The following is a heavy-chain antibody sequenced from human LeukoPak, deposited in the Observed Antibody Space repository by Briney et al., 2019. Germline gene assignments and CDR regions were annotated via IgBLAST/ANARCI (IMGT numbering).Heavy chain of an antibody. CDR1: GFTFSSYS. CDR2: ISSSSSYI. V-gene: IGHV3-21*01. CDR3: ARGGPKVTLVGATPLDY. Sequence: GGSLRLSCAASGFTFSSYSMNWVRQAPGKGLEWVSSISSSSSYIYYADSVKGRFTISRDNAKNSLYLQMNSLRAEDTAVYYCARGGPKVTLVGATPLDYWGQGTLVTVSS. D-gene: IGHD1-26*01. J-gene: IGHJ4*02.